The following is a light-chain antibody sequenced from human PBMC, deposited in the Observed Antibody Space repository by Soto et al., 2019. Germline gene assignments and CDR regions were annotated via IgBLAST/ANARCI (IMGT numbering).Light chain of an antibody. V-gene: IGKV1-5*01. CDR3: QQYNTYST. CDR2: DAS. CDR1: QSISRW. J-gene: IGKJ5*01. Sequence: DIQMPQSPSTLSASVGDRVTIAGRASQSISRWLAWYQQKPGKAPKALIYDASTLRSGVPSRFSGGGSGTEFTLTISSLQPDDFATYYCQQYNTYSTFGQGTRLEIK.